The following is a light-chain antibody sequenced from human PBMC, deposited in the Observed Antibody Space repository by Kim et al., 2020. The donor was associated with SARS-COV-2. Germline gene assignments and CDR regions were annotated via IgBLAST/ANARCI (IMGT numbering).Light chain of an antibody. CDR1: QSISTY. Sequence: DIQMTQSPSSLSASVGDRVTITCRASQSISTYLNWYQQKPGDAPKLLIYTASSLQSGVPSRFSGRGSGTDFSLTISSLQPEDFATYYCQQSNSTPLTFGGGTKVDI. CDR2: TAS. CDR3: QQSNSTPLT. J-gene: IGKJ4*01. V-gene: IGKV1-39*01.